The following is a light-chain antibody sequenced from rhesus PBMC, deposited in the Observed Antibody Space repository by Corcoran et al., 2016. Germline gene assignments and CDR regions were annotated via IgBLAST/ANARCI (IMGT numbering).Light chain of an antibody. CDR2: GAS. J-gene: IGKJ2*01. Sequence: PATLSLSPGERATLSCRASQSVSSYLAWYQQKPGRSPSLLIYGASSRATGIPDRFRGSGSGTDFPLTVSSLEPGDVGVYHCYQHSSGYSFGQGTKVEIK. CDR1: QSVSSY. V-gene: IGKV3-10*01. CDR3: YQHSSGYS.